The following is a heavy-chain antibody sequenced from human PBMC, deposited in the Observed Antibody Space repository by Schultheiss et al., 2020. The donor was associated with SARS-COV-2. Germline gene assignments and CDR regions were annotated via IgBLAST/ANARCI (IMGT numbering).Heavy chain of an antibody. Sequence: SQTLSLTCTVSGGSISSGEYYWSWIRQPPGKGLEWIGYIYHSGSTYYNPSLKSRVTISVDTSKNQFFLKLRSVTAADTALYFCARYSDSDLNLDFWGQGTLVTVSS. CDR1: GGSISSGEYY. D-gene: IGHD5-12*01. CDR2: IYHSGST. V-gene: IGHV4-30-4*01. J-gene: IGHJ4*02. CDR3: ARYSDSDLNLDF.